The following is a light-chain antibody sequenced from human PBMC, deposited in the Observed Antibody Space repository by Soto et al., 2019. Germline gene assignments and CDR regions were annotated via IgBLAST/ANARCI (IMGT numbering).Light chain of an antibody. V-gene: IGLV1-40*01. CDR1: ISNIGAGYD. CDR3: QSYDSSLDVYV. Sequence: QSVLTQTPSVSGAPGQRVTFSCTGSISNIGAGYDVHWYQQLPGTAPRLLIYGNSNRPSGVPDRFSGSKSGTSASLAITGLQPEDEADYYCQSYDSSLDVYVFGTGTKLTVL. J-gene: IGLJ1*01. CDR2: GNS.